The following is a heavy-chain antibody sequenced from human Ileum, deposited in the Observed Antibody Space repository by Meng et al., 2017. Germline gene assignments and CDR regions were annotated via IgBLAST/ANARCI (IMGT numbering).Heavy chain of an antibody. D-gene: IGHD2-21*01. CDR2: IHHSGST. CDR1: GGSISFGYW. Sequence: QVQLQESVPGLVKPSGTLSLTCAVSGGSISFGYWWSWVRQPPGQGLEWIGEIHHSGSTNYNPSLKSRVTLSVDNSNNQFSLSLTSVTAADTAVYYCARNGDYSADHWGQGILVTVSS. CDR3: ARNGDYSADH. V-gene: IGHV4-4*02. J-gene: IGHJ4*02.